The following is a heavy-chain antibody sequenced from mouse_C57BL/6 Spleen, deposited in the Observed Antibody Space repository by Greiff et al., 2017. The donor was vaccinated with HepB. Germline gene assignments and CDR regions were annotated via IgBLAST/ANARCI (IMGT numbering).Heavy chain of an antibody. CDR1: GYTFTSYW. CDR3: ARDGTRDFDY. V-gene: IGHV1-7*01. D-gene: IGHD4-1*01. CDR2: INPSSGYT. J-gene: IGHJ2*01. Sequence: VQLQQSGAELAKPGASVKLSCKASGYTFTSYWMHWVKQRPGQGLEWIGYINPSSGYTKYNQKFKAKATLTAEKSSSTAYMQLSSLTYEDSAVYYCARDGTRDFDYWGQGTTLTVSS.